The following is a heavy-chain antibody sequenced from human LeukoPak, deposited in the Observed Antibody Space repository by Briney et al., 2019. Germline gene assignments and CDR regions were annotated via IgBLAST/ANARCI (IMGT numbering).Heavy chain of an antibody. CDR2: ISSSGSTI. J-gene: IGHJ4*02. Sequence: GGSLRLSCAASGFTFSSYEMNWVRQAPGKGLEWVSYISSSGSTIYYADSVKGRFTISRDNAKNSLYLQMNSLRAEDTAVYYCARRGSFDVDYWGQGTLVTVSS. D-gene: IGHD3-9*01. CDR3: ARRGSFDVDY. CDR1: GFTFSSYE. V-gene: IGHV3-48*03.